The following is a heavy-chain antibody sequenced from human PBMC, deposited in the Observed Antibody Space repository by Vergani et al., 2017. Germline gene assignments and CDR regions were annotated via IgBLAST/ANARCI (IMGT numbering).Heavy chain of an antibody. CDR3: ARSSGAQQLVFDY. J-gene: IGHJ4*02. D-gene: IGHD6-13*01. CDR2: IYPGDSDT. Sequence: EVQLVQSGAEVKKPGESLKISCKGSGYSFTSYWIGWVRQMPGKGLEWMGIIYPGDSDTRYSPSFQGQVTISADKSISTAYRQWSSLKASDTAIYFCARSSGAQQLVFDYWGQGTLVTVSS. V-gene: IGHV5-51*03. CDR1: GYSFTSYW.